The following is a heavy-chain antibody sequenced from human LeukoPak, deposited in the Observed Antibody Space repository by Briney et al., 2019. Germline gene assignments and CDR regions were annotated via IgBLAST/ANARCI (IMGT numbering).Heavy chain of an antibody. CDR1: GYTFTGYC. CDR3: ARESAIVAAGRPDRSFDY. CDR2: INPNSGTT. J-gene: IGHJ4*02. Sequence: GASVKVSCKASGYTFTGYCIHWVRQAPGQGLEWMGWINPNSGTTNYPQKFQGRVTMTRDTSINTAYMELFSLRPDDTAVYYCARESAIVAAGRPDRSFDYWGQGTLVTVSS. D-gene: IGHD6-13*01. V-gene: IGHV1-2*02.